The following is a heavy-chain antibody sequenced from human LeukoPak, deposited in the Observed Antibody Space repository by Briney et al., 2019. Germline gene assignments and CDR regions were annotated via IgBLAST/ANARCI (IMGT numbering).Heavy chain of an antibody. V-gene: IGHV1-46*03. D-gene: IGHD5-12*01. CDR3: ARDHHSNIVATIKGQQLVREDY. CDR2: INPSCGST. J-gene: IGHJ4*02. Sequence: ASVKVSFKASGYPFTSYYMHWVRPAPGQGLGWMGIINPSCGSTSYAQKFQGRVTMTRDTSTSTVYMELSSLRSEDTAVYYCARDHHSNIVATIKGQQLVREDYWGQGTLVTVSS. CDR1: GYPFTSYY.